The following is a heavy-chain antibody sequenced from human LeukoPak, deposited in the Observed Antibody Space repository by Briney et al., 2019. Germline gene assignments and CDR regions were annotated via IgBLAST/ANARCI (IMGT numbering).Heavy chain of an antibody. Sequence: PGGSLRLSCAASGFTFSTYWMTWVRQAPGKGLEWVANIKQDGSEKFYVDSVKGRFTISRDNAKNSLYLQMNSLRAEDTAVYYCARDGPGWELPNDYWGQGTLVIVSS. J-gene: IGHJ4*02. CDR3: ARDGPGWELPNDY. CDR2: IKQDGSEK. D-gene: IGHD1-26*01. V-gene: IGHV3-7*01. CDR1: GFTFSTYW.